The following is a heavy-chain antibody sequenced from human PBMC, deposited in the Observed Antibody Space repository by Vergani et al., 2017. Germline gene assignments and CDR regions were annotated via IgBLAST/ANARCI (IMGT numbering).Heavy chain of an antibody. CDR3: AKDFNKRIVEMGFDY. D-gene: IGHD2-21*01. J-gene: IGHJ4*02. V-gene: IGHV3-15*01. CDR2: IKSKTDGGTT. Sequence: EVQLVESGGGLVKPGGSLRLSCAASGFTFSNAWMSWVRQAPGKGLEWVGRIKSKTDGGTTDYAAPVKGRFTISRDDSKNTLYLQMNSLRAEDTAVYYCAKDFNKRIVEMGFDYWGQGTLVTVSS. CDR1: GFTFSNAW.